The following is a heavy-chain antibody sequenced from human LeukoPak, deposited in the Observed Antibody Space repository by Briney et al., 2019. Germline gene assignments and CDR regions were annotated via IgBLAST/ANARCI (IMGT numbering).Heavy chain of an antibody. CDR2: ISSSSSYI. CDR1: GFTFSSYS. V-gene: IGHV3-21*04. CDR3: AKDLGYYYYMDV. J-gene: IGHJ6*03. Sequence: PGGSLRLSCAASGFTFSSYSMNWVRQAPGKGLEWVSSISSSSSYIYYADSVKGRFTISRDNAKNSLYLQMNSLRAEDTAVCYCAKDLGYYYYMDVWGKGTTVTVSS. D-gene: IGHD3-16*01.